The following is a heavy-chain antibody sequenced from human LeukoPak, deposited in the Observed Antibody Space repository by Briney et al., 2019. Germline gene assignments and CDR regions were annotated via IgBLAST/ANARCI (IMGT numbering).Heavy chain of an antibody. D-gene: IGHD3-16*02. CDR1: GYTFTSYD. J-gene: IGHJ4*02. V-gene: IGHV1-8*01. CDR2: MNPNSGNT. Sequence: ASVKVSCKASGYTFTSYDINWVRQATGQGLEWMGWMNPNSGNTGYAQKFQGRVTMTRNTSISTAYMELSSLRSEDTAVYYCARKPGRPYDYVWGSYRYNPTYYFDYWGQGTLVTVSS. CDR3: ARKPGRPYDYVWGSYRYNPTYYFDY.